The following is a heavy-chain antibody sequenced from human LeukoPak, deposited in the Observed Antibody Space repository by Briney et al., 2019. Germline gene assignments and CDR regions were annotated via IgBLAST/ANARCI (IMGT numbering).Heavy chain of an antibody. J-gene: IGHJ5*02. Sequence: ASVKVSCKPSGGTFSRNGINWLRQAPGQGLEWMGGRIHILATTKYAQKSQGRVTITADESTSTAYMELDSLISEDTAMYYCAEAGTVDWLGNWFDTWGQGTLVTVSS. CDR1: GGTFSRNG. V-gene: IGHV1-69*01. D-gene: IGHD3-9*01. CDR2: RIHILATT. CDR3: AEAGTVDWLGNWFDT.